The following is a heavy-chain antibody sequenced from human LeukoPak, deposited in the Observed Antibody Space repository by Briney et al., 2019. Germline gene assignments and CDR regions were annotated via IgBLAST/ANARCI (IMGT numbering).Heavy chain of an antibody. V-gene: IGHV1-2*03. CDR3: ARVSHYDNSNYADDVLDF. Sequence: GASVKVSCKVSGYTFTAYYIHWVPQAPEQGLEWMGWINPNSGGTKYAQKFQVRVTLTRDTSINTAYMELSGLRSDDTALYYCARVSHYDNSNYADDVLDFWGQGTMVSVSS. D-gene: IGHD3-22*01. CDR2: INPNSGGT. J-gene: IGHJ3*01. CDR1: GYTFTAYY.